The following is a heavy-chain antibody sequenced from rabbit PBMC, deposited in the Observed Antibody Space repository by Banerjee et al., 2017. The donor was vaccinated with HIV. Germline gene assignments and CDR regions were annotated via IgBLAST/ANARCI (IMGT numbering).Heavy chain of an antibody. V-gene: IGHV1S45*01. CDR3: ARDLSGVIGWNLNL. D-gene: IGHD1-1*01. Sequence: QEQLEESGGGLVQPGESLTLTCTASGFSFSNNYWMCWVRQAPGKGLEWIGCIYAGSGGSTYYASWAKGRFTISKTSWTTVTLQMTSLTAADTATYFCARDLSGVIGWNLNLWGQGTLVTVS. CDR2: IYAGSGGST. J-gene: IGHJ4*01. CDR1: GFSFSNNYW.